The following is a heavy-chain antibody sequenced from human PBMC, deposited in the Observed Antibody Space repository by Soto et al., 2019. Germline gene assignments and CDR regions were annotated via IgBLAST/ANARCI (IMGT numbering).Heavy chain of an antibody. CDR1: GFTFSSYA. J-gene: IGHJ4*02. V-gene: IGHV3-23*01. D-gene: IGHD5-12*01. CDR2: ISGSGGST. CDR3: AKDADYDSSWYFDY. Sequence: GGSLRLSCAASGFTFSSYAMSWVRKAPGKGLEWVSAISGSGGSTYYADSVKGRFTISRDNSKNTLYLQMNSLRAEDTSVYYCAKDADYDSSWYFDYWGQGTLVTVSS.